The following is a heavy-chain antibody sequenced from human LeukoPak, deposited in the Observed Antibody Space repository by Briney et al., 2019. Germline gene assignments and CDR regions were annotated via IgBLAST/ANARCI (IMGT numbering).Heavy chain of an antibody. D-gene: IGHD3-22*01. J-gene: IGHJ4*02. CDR2: INHSGST. Sequence: SETLSLTCAVYGGSFSGYYWSWIRQPPGKGLEWIGEINHSGSTNYNPSLKSQVTISVDTSKNQFSLKLSSVTAADTAVYYCARPPSYDSSGYFDYWGQGTLVTVSS. CDR3: ARPPSYDSSGYFDY. V-gene: IGHV4-34*01. CDR1: GGSFSGYY.